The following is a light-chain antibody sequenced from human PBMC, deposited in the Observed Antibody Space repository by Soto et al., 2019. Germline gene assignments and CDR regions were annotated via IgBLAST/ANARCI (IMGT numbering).Light chain of an antibody. Sequence: DIVMTQSPATLSVAPGERVTFSCRASQGVSRKLAWYQHKPGQAPRLLISGASTGATGIPARFSGSGSGTEFTLTISSLQSEDCAGYYCQQHRSSPLLLGGGTKV. CDR1: QGVSRK. J-gene: IGKJ4*01. CDR2: GAS. CDR3: QQHRSSPLL. V-gene: IGKV3-15*01.